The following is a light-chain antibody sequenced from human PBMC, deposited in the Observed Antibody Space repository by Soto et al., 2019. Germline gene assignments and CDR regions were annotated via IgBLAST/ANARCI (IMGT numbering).Light chain of an antibody. J-gene: IGKJ4*01. CDR2: KAF. Sequence: DIQMTQSPSTLSASVGDRVTITCRASQSISSWLAWYQQKPGKAPKLLIYKAFSLESGVPSRFSGSGSATDFTLTISSLQPDDFATYYCQQYNSYPALTFGGGTKVEIK. CDR3: QQYNSYPALT. V-gene: IGKV1-5*03. CDR1: QSISSW.